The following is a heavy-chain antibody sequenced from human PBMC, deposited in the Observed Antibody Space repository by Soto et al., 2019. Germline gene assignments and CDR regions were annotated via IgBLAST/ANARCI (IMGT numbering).Heavy chain of an antibody. CDR3: ARGDVVVPAAPWWFDP. D-gene: IGHD2-2*01. V-gene: IGHV1-3*01. CDR1: GGTFSSYA. CDR2: INAGNGNT. J-gene: IGHJ5*02. Sequence: ASVKVSCKASGGTFSSYAISWVRQAPGQRLEWMGWINAGNGNTKYSQKFQGRVTITRDTSASTAYMELNSLRSEDTAVYYCARGDVVVPAAPWWFDPWGQGTLVTVSS.